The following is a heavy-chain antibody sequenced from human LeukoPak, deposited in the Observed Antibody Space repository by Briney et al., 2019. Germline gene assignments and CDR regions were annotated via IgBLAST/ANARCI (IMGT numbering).Heavy chain of an antibody. CDR2: IYYSGST. CDR3: ARGARGYPDDNFDY. CDR1: GGSISSYY. Sequence: SETLSLTCTVSGGSISSYYWSWIRQPPGKGLGWIGYIYYSGSTNYNPSLKSRVTISVDTSKNQFSLKLSSVTAADTAIYYCARGARGYPDDNFDYWGQGTLVTVSS. V-gene: IGHV4-59*01. J-gene: IGHJ4*02. D-gene: IGHD5-12*01.